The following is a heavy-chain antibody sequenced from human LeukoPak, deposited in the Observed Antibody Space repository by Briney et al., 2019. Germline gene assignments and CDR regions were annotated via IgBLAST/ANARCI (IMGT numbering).Heavy chain of an antibody. CDR3: ASVVVTGFFGGDY. V-gene: IGHV1-8*01. CDR2: MNPNSGNT. D-gene: IGHD2-21*02. CDR1: GYTFTSYD. J-gene: IGHJ4*02. Sequence: ASVKVSCKASGYTFTSYDINWVRQAPGQGLEWMGWMNPNSGNTGYAQKFQGRVTMTRNTSISTACMELSSLRSEDTAVYYCASVVVTGFFGGDYWGQGTLVTVSS.